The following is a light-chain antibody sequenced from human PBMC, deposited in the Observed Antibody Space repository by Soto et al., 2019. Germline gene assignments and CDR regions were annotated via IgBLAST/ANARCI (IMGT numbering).Light chain of an antibody. CDR1: QTVRNNY. CDR2: DAS. J-gene: IGKJ5*01. V-gene: IGKV3-11*01. CDR3: QQRSNWPPIT. Sequence: VEMTQSPGTLSLSPGERATLSCRASQTVRNNYLVWYQQRPGQAPRLLIYDASHRAAGIPARFSGSGFGTDFTLTISSLEPEDAAVYYCQQRSNWPPITFGQGTRLEIK.